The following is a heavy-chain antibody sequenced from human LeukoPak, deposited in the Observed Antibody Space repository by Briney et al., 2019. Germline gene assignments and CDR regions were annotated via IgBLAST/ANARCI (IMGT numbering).Heavy chain of an antibody. CDR2: ISYDGSNK. J-gene: IGHJ4*02. CDR1: GFTFSSYA. Sequence: GRSLRLSCAASGFTFSSYAMHWVRQAPGKGLEWVAVISYDGSNKYYADSVKGRFTISRDNSKNTLYLQMNSLRAEDTAVYYCARDDSFDYWGQGTLVTVSS. CDR3: ARDDSFDY. V-gene: IGHV3-30-3*01.